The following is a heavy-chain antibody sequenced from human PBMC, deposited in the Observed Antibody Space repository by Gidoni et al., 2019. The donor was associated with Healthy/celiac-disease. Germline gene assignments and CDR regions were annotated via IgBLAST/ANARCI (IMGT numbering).Heavy chain of an antibody. V-gene: IGHV1-69*02. Sequence: QVQLVQSGAEVKKPGPSVKVSCKASGGTFSSYTISWVRQAPGQGLEWMGRIIPILGIANYAQKFQGRVTITADKSMSTAYMELSSLRSEDTAVYYCAAPGTNYDILTGYYGMDVWGQGTTVTVSS. D-gene: IGHD3-9*01. J-gene: IGHJ6*02. CDR3: AAPGTNYDILTGYYGMDV. CDR2: IIPILGIA. CDR1: GGTFSSYT.